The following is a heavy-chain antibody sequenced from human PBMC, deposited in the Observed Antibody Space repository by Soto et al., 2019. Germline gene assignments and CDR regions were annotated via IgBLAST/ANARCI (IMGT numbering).Heavy chain of an antibody. CDR3: ARQGTKKDSIFGVVIILEHGMDV. D-gene: IGHD3-3*01. J-gene: IGHJ6*02. V-gene: IGHV4-39*01. CDR1: GGSISSSSYY. CDR2: IYYSGST. Sequence: SETLSLTCTVSGGSISSSSYYWGWIRQPPGKGLEWIGSIYYSGSTYYNPSLKSRVTISVDTSKNQFSLKLSSVTAADTAVYYCARQGTKKDSIFGVVIILEHGMDVWGQGTTVTVSS.